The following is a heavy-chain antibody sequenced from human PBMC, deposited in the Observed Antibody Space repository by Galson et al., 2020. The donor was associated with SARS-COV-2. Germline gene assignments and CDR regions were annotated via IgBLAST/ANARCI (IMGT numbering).Heavy chain of an antibody. V-gene: IGHV1-2*02. CDR2: ITPNSGGT. CDR3: ARTRGGSGGWWGRNWFDP. CDR1: GYTFTDYY. Sequence: GASMKISCKASGYTFTDYYMHWVRQAPGQGLEWMGWITPNSGGTNYAQKFQGRVTMTRDTSISTAYMELSRLRSDDTAVYYCARTRGGSGGWWGRNWFDPWRQRTLVTVSS. D-gene: IGHD6-19*01. J-gene: IGHJ5*02.